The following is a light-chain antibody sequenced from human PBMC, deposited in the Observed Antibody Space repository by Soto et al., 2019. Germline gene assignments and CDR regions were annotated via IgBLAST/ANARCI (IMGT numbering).Light chain of an antibody. J-gene: IGKJ1*01. CDR1: QSVLSSSNNKNY. V-gene: IGKV4-1*01. CDR3: QQYYGTPWT. Sequence: DIVMTQSPDSLAVSLGERATINCKSSQSVLSSSNNKNYLAWYQQKPGQPPKLLIYWASTRESGVPDRFSGSGSGTDFPLTISSLQAEDVAVYYCQQYYGTPWTFGQGTKVDI. CDR2: WAS.